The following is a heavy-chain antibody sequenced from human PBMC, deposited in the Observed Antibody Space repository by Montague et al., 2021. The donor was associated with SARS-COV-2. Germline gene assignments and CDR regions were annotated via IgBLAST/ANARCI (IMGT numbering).Heavy chain of an antibody. CDR3: ARGRVTRAGFDY. V-gene: IGHV4-38-2*02. J-gene: IGHJ4*02. Sequence: SETLPLTCSVSGYFIGTGYCWGWIRQSPGKGLEWIGSNYLHGNAYYNPSFNSRVTISLETSNNQFSLRLTSVTTSDTAVYYCARGRVTRAGFDYWGQGIRVIVSS. CDR2: NYLHGNA. D-gene: IGHD2-21*02. CDR1: GYFIGTGYC.